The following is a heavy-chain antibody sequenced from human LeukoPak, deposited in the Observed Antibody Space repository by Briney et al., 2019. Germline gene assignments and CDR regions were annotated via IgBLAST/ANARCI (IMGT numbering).Heavy chain of an antibody. J-gene: IGHJ4*02. CDR1: GFSFMLYA. V-gene: IGHV3-23*01. D-gene: IGHD5-24*01. CDR3: SRDGEMATIWSPED. CDR2: ISATADTT. Sequence: QPGGSLRLSCAASGFSFMLYAMTWVRQAPGEGREWVSGISATADTTYYADSVKGRFTISRDNSKNTLYLQMNSLRAEDTAVYYCSRDGEMATIWSPEDWGQGTLVTVSS.